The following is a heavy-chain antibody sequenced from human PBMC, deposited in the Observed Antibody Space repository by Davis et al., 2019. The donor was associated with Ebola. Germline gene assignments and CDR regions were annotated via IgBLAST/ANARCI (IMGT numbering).Heavy chain of an antibody. V-gene: IGHV3-30*18. Sequence: GGSLRLSCAASGFTFSSYGMHWVRQAPGKGLEWVAVIPYDGSNKYYADSVKGRFAISRDNSKNTLYLQMNSLRAEDTAVYYCAKKLGYSGSGYYYAPGDYYGMDVWGQGTTVTVSS. CDR1: GFTFSSYG. J-gene: IGHJ6*02. CDR3: AKKLGYSGSGYYYAPGDYYGMDV. D-gene: IGHD3-22*01. CDR2: IPYDGSNK.